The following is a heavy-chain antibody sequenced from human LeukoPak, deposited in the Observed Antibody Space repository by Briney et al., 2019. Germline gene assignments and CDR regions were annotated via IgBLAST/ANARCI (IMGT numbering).Heavy chain of an antibody. CDR3: ARGFCSGGSCYPLFYYYYYMDV. J-gene: IGHJ6*03. V-gene: IGHV4-34*01. D-gene: IGHD2-15*01. CDR2: INHSGST. CDR1: GGSFSGYY. Sequence: SETLSLTCAVYGGSFSGYYWSWIRQPPGKGLEWIGEINHSGSTNYNPSLKSRVTISVDTSKNQFSLKLSSVTAADTAVYCCARGFCSGGSCYPLFYYYYYMDVWGKGTTVTVSS.